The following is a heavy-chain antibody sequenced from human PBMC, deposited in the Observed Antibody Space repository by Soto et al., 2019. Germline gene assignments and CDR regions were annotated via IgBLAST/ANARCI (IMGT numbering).Heavy chain of an antibody. CDR1: GFTFSDYY. CDR2: ISSSSSYT. D-gene: IGHD5-12*01. CDR3: ARDHHRYSGYDDVDY. Sequence: QVQLVESGGGLVKPGGSLRLSCVASGFTFSDYYMSWIRQAPGKGLEWVSYISSSSSYTNYADSVKGRFTISRANAKNSLDLQMNSLRAEDTAVYYCARDHHRYSGYDDVDYWCQGTLVTVSS. J-gene: IGHJ4*02. V-gene: IGHV3-11*05.